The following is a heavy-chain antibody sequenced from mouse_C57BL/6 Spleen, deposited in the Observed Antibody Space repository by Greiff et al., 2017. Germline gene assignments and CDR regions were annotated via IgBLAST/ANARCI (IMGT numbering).Heavy chain of an antibody. CDR2: INTSTGGT. Sequence: EVQLQQSGPELVKPGASVKISCKASGYSFTGYYMNWVKQSPEKSLEWIGEINTSTGGTTSNQKFKAKATLTVDNSSSTAYMQLKSLTSEDSAVYYCALFSGAMDYGGQGTSVTVSS. CDR3: ALFSGAMDY. D-gene: IGHD3-1*01. CDR1: GYSFTGYY. V-gene: IGHV1-42*01. J-gene: IGHJ4*01.